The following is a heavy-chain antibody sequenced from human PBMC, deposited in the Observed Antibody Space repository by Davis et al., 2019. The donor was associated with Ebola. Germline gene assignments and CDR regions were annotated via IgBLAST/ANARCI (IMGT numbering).Heavy chain of an antibody. D-gene: IGHD1-26*01. CDR3: ARRAGARSGFDS. Sequence: ASVKVSCKASGYTFTSYDINWVRQATGQGLEWMGWMNPNSGNTGYAQKFQGRITMTRNISISTAYMELSSLRSDDTAVYYCARRAGARSGFDSWGQGSLVAVSS. V-gene: IGHV1-8*01. CDR2: MNPNSGNT. J-gene: IGHJ4*02. CDR1: GYTFTSYD.